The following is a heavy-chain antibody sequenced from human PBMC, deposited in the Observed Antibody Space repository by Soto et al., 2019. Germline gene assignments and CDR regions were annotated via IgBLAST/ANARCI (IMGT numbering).Heavy chain of an antibody. CDR1: GYTFTSYY. V-gene: IGHV1-46*01. D-gene: IGHD2-21*02. CDR2: INPSGGST. J-gene: IGHJ4*02. CDR3: ARDAHIVVVTAIRALGY. Sequence: GASVKVSCKASGYTFTSYYMHWVRQAPGQGLEWMGIINPSGGSTSYAQKFQGRVTMTRDTSTSTVYMELSSLRSEDTAVYYCARDAHIVVVTAIRALGYWGQGTLVTVSS.